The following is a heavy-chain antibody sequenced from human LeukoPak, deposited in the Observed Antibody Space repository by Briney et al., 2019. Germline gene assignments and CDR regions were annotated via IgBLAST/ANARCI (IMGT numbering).Heavy chain of an antibody. CDR2: ITPFNGNT. Sequence: ASVKVSCKASGYTFTYRYLHWVRQAPGQALEWMGWITPFNGNTSYAQKFQDRVTITRDRSMSTAYMELSSLRSEDTAMYYCATAPADWFDPWGQGTLVTVSS. CDR1: GYTFTYRY. J-gene: IGHJ5*02. CDR3: ATAPADWFDP. V-gene: IGHV1-45*02.